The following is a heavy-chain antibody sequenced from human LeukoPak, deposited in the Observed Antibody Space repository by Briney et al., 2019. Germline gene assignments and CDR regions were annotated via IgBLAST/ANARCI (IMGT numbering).Heavy chain of an antibody. Sequence: ASVKVSCRVSGYLLSELSMHWVRQVPGKGLEWMGWINPNSGGTNYAQKFQGRVTMTRDTSISTAYMELSRLRSDDTAVYYCAGTSGYYYYYYMDVWGKGTTVTVSS. CDR2: INPNSGGT. CDR3: AGTSGYYYYYYMDV. D-gene: IGHD6-6*01. V-gene: IGHV1-2*02. CDR1: GYLLSELS. J-gene: IGHJ6*03.